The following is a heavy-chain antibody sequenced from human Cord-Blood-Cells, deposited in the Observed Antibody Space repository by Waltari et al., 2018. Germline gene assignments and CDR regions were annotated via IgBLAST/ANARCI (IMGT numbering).Heavy chain of an antibody. CDR3: ATDRCGGGCFHGGYYFDY. J-gene: IGHJ4*02. Sequence: EVQLVQSGAEVKKPGATVKISCKVSGYTFTDYYMPWVQQAPGKGLEWMGLGDPEDGETRYAEKFQGRVTVTADTSTDTAYMELSSLRSEDTAVYYCATDRCGGGCFHGGYYFDYWGQGTLVTVSS. V-gene: IGHV1-69-2*01. D-gene: IGHD2-21*02. CDR2: GDPEDGET. CDR1: GYTFTDYY.